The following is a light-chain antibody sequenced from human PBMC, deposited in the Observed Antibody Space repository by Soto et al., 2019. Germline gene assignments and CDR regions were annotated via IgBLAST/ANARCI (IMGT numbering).Light chain of an antibody. CDR2: EVS. CDR3: SSYTGSRGYV. V-gene: IGLV2-14*01. J-gene: IGLJ1*01. CDR1: SSDVGDYNS. Sequence: QSVLTQPASVSGSPGQSITISCTGTSSDVGDYNSVSWYQQHPGKAPKLMIFEVSNRPSGVSNRFSGSKSGNTASLTISGLQAEAEADYYCSSYTGSRGYVFGTGTKLTVL.